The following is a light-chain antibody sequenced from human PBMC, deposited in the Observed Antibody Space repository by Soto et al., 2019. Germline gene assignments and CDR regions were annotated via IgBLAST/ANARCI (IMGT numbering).Light chain of an antibody. J-gene: IGLJ3*02. CDR2: EVN. CDR3: AAWDDSLSGWV. CDR1: SSDVGGYNF. V-gene: IGLV2-14*01. Sequence: QSALAQPASVSGSPGQSITISCTGTSSDVGGYNFVSWYQQHPGKAPKLMIYEVNNRPSGVSNRFSGSKSGNTASLTISGLQAEDEADYYCAAWDDSLSGWVFGGGTKLTVL.